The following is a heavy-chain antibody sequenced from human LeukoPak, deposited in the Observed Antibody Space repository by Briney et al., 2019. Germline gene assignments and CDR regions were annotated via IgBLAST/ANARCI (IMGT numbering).Heavy chain of an antibody. CDR2: INHSGST. CDR1: GGSFSGYY. Sequence: SETLSLTCAVYGGSFSGYYWSWIRQPPGKGLEWIGEINHSGSTNYNPSLKSRVTISVDTSKNQFSLKLSSVTAADTAVYYCARFNWGGYDSDYWGQGTLVTVSS. J-gene: IGHJ4*02. CDR3: ARFNWGGYDSDY. V-gene: IGHV4-34*01. D-gene: IGHD5-12*01.